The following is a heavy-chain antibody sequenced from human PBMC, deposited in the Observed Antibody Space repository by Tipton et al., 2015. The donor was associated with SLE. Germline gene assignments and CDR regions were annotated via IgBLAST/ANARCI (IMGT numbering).Heavy chain of an antibody. D-gene: IGHD6-13*01. V-gene: IGHV4-34*01. J-gene: IGHJ3*02. Sequence: LRLSCAVYGGSFSGYYWSWIRQPPGKGLEWIGEINHSGSTNYNPSLKSRVTISVDTSKNQFSLKLSSVTAADTAVYYCARAPGGSSSGGDAFDIWDQGTMVTVSS. CDR2: INHSGST. CDR1: GGSFSGYY. CDR3: ARAPGGSSSGGDAFDI.